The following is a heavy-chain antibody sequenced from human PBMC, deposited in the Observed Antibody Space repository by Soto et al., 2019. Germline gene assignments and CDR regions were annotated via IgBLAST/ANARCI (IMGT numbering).Heavy chain of an antibody. CDR3: ARGVGFGYYYYHMDL. J-gene: IGHJ6*02. CDR1: GDSVTSVSDY. CDR2: IYYSGSA. Sequence: SETLSLTCTVSGDSVTSVSDYWSWSRQPPGKGMEWIGYIYYSGSAAYNPSLGSRVTISIDTSKNQFSLKLTSVTAADTAVYYCARGVGFGYYYYHMDLWGQGTTVTVSS. D-gene: IGHD3-10*01. V-gene: IGHV4-61*01.